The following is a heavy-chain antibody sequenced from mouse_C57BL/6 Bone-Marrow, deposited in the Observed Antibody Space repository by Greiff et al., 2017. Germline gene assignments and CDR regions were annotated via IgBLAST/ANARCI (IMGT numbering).Heavy chain of an antibody. D-gene: IGHD1-1*01. CDR2: IDPSDSYT. V-gene: IGHV1-50*01. Sequence: QVQLQQSGAELVKPGASVKLSCKASGYTFTSYWMQWVKQRPGQGLEWIGEIDPSDSYTNYKQKFKGKATLTVDTSSSTAYIPLSSLTSEDSAVYYCAISTDYVDYFDYWGQGTTLTVSS. CDR3: AISTDYVDYFDY. J-gene: IGHJ2*01. CDR1: GYTFTSYW.